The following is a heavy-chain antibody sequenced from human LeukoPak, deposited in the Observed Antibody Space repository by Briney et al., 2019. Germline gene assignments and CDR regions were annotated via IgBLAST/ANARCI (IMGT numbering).Heavy chain of an antibody. J-gene: IGHJ6*03. CDR1: GGSISSYY. D-gene: IGHD3-16*02. V-gene: IGHV4-59*01. CDR2: IYYSGST. CDR3: ARGAFGGVIAAYYYYYMDV. Sequence: SETLSLTCTVSGGSISSYYWSWIRQPPGKGLEWIGYIYYSGSTNYNPSLKSRVTISVDTSKNQFSLKLSSVTAADTAVYYCARGAFGGVIAAYYYYYMDVWGKGTTVTVSS.